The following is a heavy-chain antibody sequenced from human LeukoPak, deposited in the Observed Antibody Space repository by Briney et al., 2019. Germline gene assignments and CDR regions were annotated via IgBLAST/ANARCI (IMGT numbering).Heavy chain of an antibody. Sequence: GGSLRLSCAASGFTFSSYARSWVRQAPGKGLEWVSAISGSGGSTYYADSVKGRFTISRDNSKNTLYLQMNSLRAEDTAVYYCAKAKKYCSGGSCYYFDYWGQGTLVTVAS. J-gene: IGHJ4*02. V-gene: IGHV3-23*01. CDR1: GFTFSSYA. D-gene: IGHD2-15*01. CDR3: AKAKKYCSGGSCYYFDY. CDR2: ISGSGGST.